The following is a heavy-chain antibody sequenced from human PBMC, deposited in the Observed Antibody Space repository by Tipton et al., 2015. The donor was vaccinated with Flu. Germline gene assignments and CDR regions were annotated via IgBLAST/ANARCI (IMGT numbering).Heavy chain of an antibody. CDR1: GYTFTGYY. Sequence: QSGPEVKKPGASVKVSCKASGYTFTGYYMHWVRQAPGRGLEWMGWINPNSGGTNYAQKFQGRVTMTRDTSISTAYMELSRLRSDDTAVYYCASMTTVTSGDYYGMDVWGQGTTVTVSS. J-gene: IGHJ6*02. V-gene: IGHV1-2*02. CDR3: ASMTTVTSGDYYGMDV. CDR2: INPNSGGT. D-gene: IGHD4-11*01.